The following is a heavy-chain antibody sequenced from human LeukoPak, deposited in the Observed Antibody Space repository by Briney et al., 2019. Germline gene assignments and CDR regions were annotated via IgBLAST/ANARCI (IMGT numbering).Heavy chain of an antibody. CDR3: ARGQQVAQVDHYSYYMDV. CDR2: IYTSEYT. D-gene: IGHD1-1*01. Sequence: SETLSLTCTVSGGSIGTYYWSWIRQPAGKGLEWIGRIYTSEYTNYNSSLQSRVTISVDKSKNQLSLRLTSVTAADTAVYFCARGQQVAQVDHYSYYMDVWGKGTTVIVS. CDR1: GGSIGTYY. V-gene: IGHV4-4*07. J-gene: IGHJ6*03.